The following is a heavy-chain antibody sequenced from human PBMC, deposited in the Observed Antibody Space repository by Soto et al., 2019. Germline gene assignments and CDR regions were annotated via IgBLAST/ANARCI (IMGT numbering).Heavy chain of an antibody. CDR2: IYYSGST. J-gene: IGHJ6*02. CDR3: ARDTYCSGGSCYADGMDV. V-gene: IGHV4-59*01. CDR1: GGSISSYY. D-gene: IGHD2-15*01. Sequence: LSLTCTVSGGSISSYYWSWIRQPPGKGLEWIGYIYYSGSTNYNPSLKSRVTISVDTSKNQFSLKLSSVTAADTAVYYCARDTYCSGGSCYADGMDVWGQGTTVTVSS.